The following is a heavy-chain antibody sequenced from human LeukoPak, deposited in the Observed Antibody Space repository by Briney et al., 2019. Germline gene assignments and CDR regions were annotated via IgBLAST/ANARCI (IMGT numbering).Heavy chain of an antibody. V-gene: IGHV3-30*18. Sequence: GGSLRLSCAASGFTFSSYGMHWVRQAPGKGLEWVAGISYDGSSQKYGDSVKGRFTISRDNSKSTLYLQMNSLRAEDTAVYYCAKLMIVDYDAFDIWGQGTMVTVSS. CDR2: ISYDGSSQ. J-gene: IGHJ3*02. CDR1: GFTFSSYG. D-gene: IGHD3-22*01. CDR3: AKLMIVDYDAFDI.